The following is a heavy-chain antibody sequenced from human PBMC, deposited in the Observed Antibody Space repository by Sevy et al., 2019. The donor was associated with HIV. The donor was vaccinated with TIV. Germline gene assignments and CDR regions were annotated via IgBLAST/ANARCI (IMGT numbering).Heavy chain of an antibody. CDR2: INYNGHI. V-gene: IGHV4-59*08. D-gene: IGHD1-26*01. CDR3: AGENAWGRGYS. CDR1: GGSISSLY. Sequence: SETLSLTCTVSGGSISSLYWNWIRQPPGKGLEWIANINYNGHINYNPSLKSRVTLSLDKSKNQFSLRLRSVTAADTAIYYYAGENAWGRGYSWGQGTLVTVSS. J-gene: IGHJ4*02.